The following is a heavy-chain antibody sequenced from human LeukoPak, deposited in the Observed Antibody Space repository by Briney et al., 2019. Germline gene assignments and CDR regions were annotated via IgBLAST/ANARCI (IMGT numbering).Heavy chain of an antibody. D-gene: IGHD3-10*01. V-gene: IGHV4-59*01. Sequence: SETLSLTCNVSGGSISSYYWSWIRQPPGQGLEWIGYIYYSGSTNYNPSLKRRVTISVDTSKNQFSLKLSSVTAADTAVYYCARDFGGLRDYWGQGTLVTVSS. CDR3: ARDFGGLRDY. J-gene: IGHJ4*02. CDR2: IYYSGST. CDR1: GGSISSYY.